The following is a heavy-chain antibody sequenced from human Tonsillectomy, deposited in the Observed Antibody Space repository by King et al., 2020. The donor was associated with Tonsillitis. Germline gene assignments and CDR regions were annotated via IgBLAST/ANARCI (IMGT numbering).Heavy chain of an antibody. J-gene: IGHJ4*02. V-gene: IGHV4-39*01. CDR3: ARHGMATNWGHYFDY. D-gene: IGHD5-24*01. CDR2: LSYSGST. Sequence: QLQESGPGLVKASETLSLTCTVSGGSISSGTYYWGWIRQPPGKGLEWIGSLSYSGSTYYNPSLNSRVTISVDTSKNQFSLELTSVTAADTAVYYCARHGMATNWGHYFDYWGQGTLVTVSS. CDR1: GGSISSGTYY.